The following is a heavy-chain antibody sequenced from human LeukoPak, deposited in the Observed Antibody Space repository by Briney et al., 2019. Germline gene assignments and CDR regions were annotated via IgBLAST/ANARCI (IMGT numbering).Heavy chain of an antibody. CDR2: INPSGGST. J-gene: IGHJ5*02. V-gene: IGHV1-46*01. Sequence: ASVKVSCKASGYTFTSYYMYWVRQAPGQGLEWMGIINPSGGSTSYAQKFQGRVTMTRDTSTSTVYMELSSLRSEDTAVYYCARQGYDFESDPWGQGTLVTVSS. D-gene: IGHD3-3*01. CDR1: GYTFTSYY. CDR3: ARQGYDFESDP.